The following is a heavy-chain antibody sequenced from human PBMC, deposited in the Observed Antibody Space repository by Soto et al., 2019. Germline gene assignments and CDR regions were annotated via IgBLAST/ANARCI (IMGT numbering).Heavy chain of an antibody. CDR2: INPILSMS. J-gene: IGHJ4*02. Sequence: QVQLVQSGAEVKKPGSSVTVSCKASGDTFTFYSINWVRQAPGLGLEWMGRINPILSMSNYAQRFQGRVTMTADKSTSSAYMERSSLRSEETAMYYCASSYGSGYRAFDYWGQGALVTVS. CDR3: ASSYGSGYRAFDY. V-gene: IGHV1-69*02. D-gene: IGHD3-10*01. CDR1: GDTFTFYS.